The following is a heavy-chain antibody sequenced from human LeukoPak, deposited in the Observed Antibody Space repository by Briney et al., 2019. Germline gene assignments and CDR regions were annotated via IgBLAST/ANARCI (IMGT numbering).Heavy chain of an antibody. CDR3: AKDGRITMIDFDY. J-gene: IGHJ4*02. CDR1: GFTFGSYS. V-gene: IGHV3-21*01. Sequence: GGSLRLSCAASGFTFGSYSMNWVRQAPGKGLEWVSSISSSSSYIYYADSVKGRFTISRDNAKNSLYLQMNGLRAEDTAVYYCAKDGRITMIDFDYWAQGTLVTVSS. CDR2: ISSSSSYI. D-gene: IGHD3-22*01.